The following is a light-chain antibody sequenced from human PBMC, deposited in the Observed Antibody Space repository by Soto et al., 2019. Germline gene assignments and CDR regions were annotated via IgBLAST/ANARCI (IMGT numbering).Light chain of an antibody. CDR3: QQYGSAPRT. V-gene: IGKV3-20*01. CDR1: QSVSSNY. Sequence: EGVLTQSPGTRSLSPWERGTLSCRASQSVSSNYVAWYQQKPGPAPMLLIDGSSSRATCIPDRFSGSGSWPYVPLTISRREPVDFGGYYCQQYGSAPRTFGQVTKVDIK. CDR2: GSS. J-gene: IGKJ1*01.